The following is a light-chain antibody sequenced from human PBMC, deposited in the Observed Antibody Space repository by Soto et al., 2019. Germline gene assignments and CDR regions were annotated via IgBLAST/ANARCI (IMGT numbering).Light chain of an antibody. CDR1: QGIGSW. J-gene: IGKJ5*01. CDR2: AAS. V-gene: IGKV1-33*01. Sequence: TQITQSPSSVSASVGDKVTITCRACQGIGSWLAWYQQKPGKAPKLLIYAASSLEAGVPSRFRGSGSGTDFTFTISRLQPEDIATYYCQQYENLPTFGQGTRLEIK. CDR3: QQYENLPT.